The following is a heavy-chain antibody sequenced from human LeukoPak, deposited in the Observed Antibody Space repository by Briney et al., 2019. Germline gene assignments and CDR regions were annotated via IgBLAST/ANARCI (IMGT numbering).Heavy chain of an antibody. J-gene: IGHJ4*02. D-gene: IGHD6-19*01. CDR1: GFTFSSYA. CDR2: ISYDGSNK. CDR3: ARDRREAVAGTLDY. V-gene: IGHV3-30*04. Sequence: GGSLRLSCAASGFTFSSYAMSWVRQAPGKGLEWVAVISYDGSNKYYADSVKGRFTISRDNSKNTLYLQMNSLRAEDTAVYYCARDRREAVAGTLDYWGQGTLVTVSS.